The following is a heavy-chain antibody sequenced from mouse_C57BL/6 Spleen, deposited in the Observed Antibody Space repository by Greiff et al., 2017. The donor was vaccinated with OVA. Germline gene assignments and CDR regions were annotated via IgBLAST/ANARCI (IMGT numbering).Heavy chain of an antibody. Sequence: VQLQQPGAELVKPGASVKMSCKASGYTFTSYWITWAKQRPGQGLEWIGDIYPGSGSTNYNEKFKSKATLTVDTSSSTAYMQLSSLTSEDSAVYYCAREEDGYSSDYWGQGTTLTVSS. D-gene: IGHD2-3*01. V-gene: IGHV1-55*01. CDR2: IYPGSGST. J-gene: IGHJ2*01. CDR3: AREEDGYSSDY. CDR1: GYTFTSYW.